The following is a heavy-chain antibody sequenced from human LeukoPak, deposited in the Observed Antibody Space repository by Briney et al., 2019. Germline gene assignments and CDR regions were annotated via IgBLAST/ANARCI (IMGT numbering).Heavy chain of an antibody. J-gene: IGHJ3*02. CDR3: AGGVIVHAFDI. CDR1: GFTFTSSG. Sequence: GGSLRLSCAASGFTFTSSGMSWVRQAPGKGLEWVSAIGGSGTNTYYADSVKGRFTISRDNSKNALYLQMNSLGAEDTAVYYCAGGVIVHAFDIWGQGTMVTVSS. D-gene: IGHD3-16*02. V-gene: IGHV3-23*01. CDR2: IGGSGTNT.